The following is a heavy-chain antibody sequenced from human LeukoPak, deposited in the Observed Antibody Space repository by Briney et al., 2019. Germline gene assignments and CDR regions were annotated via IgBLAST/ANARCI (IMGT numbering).Heavy chain of an antibody. CDR3: ASGGDRSSWPLDY. CDR2: INQDGSDK. Sequence: GGSLRLSCAASGFFFRGSWMSWLRQAPGKGLVWVANINQDGSDKYYVDSVKGRFTISRDNAKNSVYLQMNSLRAEDTAVYFCASGGDRSSWPLDYWGQGILVTVSS. V-gene: IGHV3-7*01. D-gene: IGHD3-22*01. J-gene: IGHJ4*02. CDR1: GFFFRGSW.